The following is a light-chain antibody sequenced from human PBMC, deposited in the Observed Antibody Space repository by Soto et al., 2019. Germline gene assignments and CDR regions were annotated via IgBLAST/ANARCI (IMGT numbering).Light chain of an antibody. Sequence: EIVMTQSPATLSVSPGERATLSCRASQSVSSNLAWYQQKPGQAPRLLIYGASTRATGIAARFSGSGSGTQFTLTLSSLQSEDFDVYYCQQYNDWLAITFGGGTKVEIK. J-gene: IGKJ4*01. V-gene: IGKV3-15*01. CDR1: QSVSSN. CDR3: QQYNDWLAIT. CDR2: GAS.